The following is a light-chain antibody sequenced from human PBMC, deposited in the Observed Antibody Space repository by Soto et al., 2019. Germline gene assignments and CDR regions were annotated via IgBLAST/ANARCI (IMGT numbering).Light chain of an antibody. V-gene: IGLV1-47*02. CDR1: GSNIGGNF. Sequence: QSVLTQPPSASGTPGQRVTISCSGSGSNIGGNFVYWYQQLPGTAPKLLIHSNHQRPSGVPDRFSGSKSGTSATLGITGLQTGDEADYFCGTWDNSLSVVVFGGGTKVTVL. CDR2: SNH. CDR3: GTWDNSLSVVV. J-gene: IGLJ2*01.